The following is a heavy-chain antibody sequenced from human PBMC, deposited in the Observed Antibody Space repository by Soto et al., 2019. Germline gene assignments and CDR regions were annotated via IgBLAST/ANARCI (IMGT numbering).Heavy chain of an antibody. V-gene: IGHV3-66*01. D-gene: IGHD2-21*02. CDR2: IYGGGSK. CDR1: GFTVSGNY. J-gene: IGHJ4*02. Sequence: EVQLVESGGSLVQPGGSLRLSCAASGFTVSGNYMSWVRQAPGKGLEWVSIIYGGGSKYYADSVKDRCTIYRDSSRNTVYLEMNRLRADDTAVYYCARGGGVTPRTDDWGQGTLVTVSS. CDR3: ARGGGVTPRTDD.